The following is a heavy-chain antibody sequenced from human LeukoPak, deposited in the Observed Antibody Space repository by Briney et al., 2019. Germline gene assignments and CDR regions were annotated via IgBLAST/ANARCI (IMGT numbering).Heavy chain of an antibody. D-gene: IGHD2/OR15-2a*01. CDR1: GFTFSSYD. Sequence: GGSLRLSCAASGFTFSSYDMHWVRQAPGKGLEWVAFIRYDGSNKYYADSVKGRFSISRDNSENTLYLQVDSLRAEDTAVYYCARSGLSRFGFWGQGTLVTVSS. J-gene: IGHJ4*02. CDR3: ARSGLSRFGF. V-gene: IGHV3-30*02. CDR2: IRYDGSNK.